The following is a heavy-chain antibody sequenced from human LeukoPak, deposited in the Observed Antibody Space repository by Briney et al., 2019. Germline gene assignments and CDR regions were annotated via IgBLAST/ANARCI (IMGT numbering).Heavy chain of an antibody. V-gene: IGHV3-21*04. D-gene: IGHD2-2*01. Sequence: KPGGSLRLSCTASGLTFSTSGFTWVRQAPGKGLEWVASIGPTGSDRYHADSIKGRFTISRDNANNFLYLQMNSLRAEDTAVYYCTRLYCSSTSCYQQDYYYYYMDVWGKGTTVTVSS. CDR1: GLTFSTSG. CDR2: IGPTGSDR. CDR3: TRLYCSSTSCYQQDYYYYYMDV. J-gene: IGHJ6*03.